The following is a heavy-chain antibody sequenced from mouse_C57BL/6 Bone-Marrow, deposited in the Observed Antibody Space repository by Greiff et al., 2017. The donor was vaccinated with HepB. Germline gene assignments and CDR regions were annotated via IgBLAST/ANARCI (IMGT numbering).Heavy chain of an antibody. CDR1: GYTFTSYW. Sequence: VQLQQPGAELVKPGASVKLSCKASGYTFTSYWMHWVKQRPGQGLEWIGMIHPNSGSTNYNEKFKSKATLTVDKSSSTAYMQLSSLTSEDSAGYYCARPGYSRAMDYWGQGTSVTVSS. V-gene: IGHV1-64*01. CDR2: IHPNSGST. J-gene: IGHJ4*01. D-gene: IGHD2-5*01. CDR3: ARPGYSRAMDY.